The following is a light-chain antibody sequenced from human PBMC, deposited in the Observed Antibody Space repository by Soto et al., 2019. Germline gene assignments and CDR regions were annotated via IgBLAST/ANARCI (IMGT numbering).Light chain of an antibody. Sequence: QSVLTQPPSVSAAPGEKVTISCSGSSSDIGRHHVSWYQQLPGTALKLLIYENTKRPSGIPDRFSGSKSGTSATLGITGLQTGDEADYYCGTWDTCLSRVFGTGTKVTVL. CDR2: ENT. J-gene: IGLJ1*01. CDR3: GTWDTCLSRV. CDR1: SSDIGRHH. V-gene: IGLV1-51*02.